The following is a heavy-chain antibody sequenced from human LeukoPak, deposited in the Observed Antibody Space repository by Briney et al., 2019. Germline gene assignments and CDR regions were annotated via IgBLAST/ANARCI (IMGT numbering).Heavy chain of an antibody. D-gene: IGHD5-18*01. V-gene: IGHV3-30*02. CDR1: GFTFRSYG. CDR2: IRYDGSNK. Sequence: PGGSLRLSCAASGFTFRSYGMHWVRQAPGKGLEWVAFIRYDGSNKYYADSVKGRFTISRDNSKNTLYLQMNSLRAEDTAVYYCAKGMSAMAKSDAFDIWGQGTMVTVSS. CDR3: AKGMSAMAKSDAFDI. J-gene: IGHJ3*02.